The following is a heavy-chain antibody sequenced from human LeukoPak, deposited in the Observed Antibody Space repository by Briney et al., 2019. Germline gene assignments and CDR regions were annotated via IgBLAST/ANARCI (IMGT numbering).Heavy chain of an antibody. D-gene: IGHD3-10*01. V-gene: IGHV3-21*01. J-gene: IGHJ4*02. CDR2: ISSRSGYI. Sequence: GGSLRLSCAASGFTFSSYSMNWVRQAPGKGLEWVSSISSRSGYIYYADSVKGRFTISRDNAKNSLYLQMNSLRAEHTAVYYCARDFGRYYFDYWGQGTLVTVSS. CDR1: GFTFSSYS. CDR3: ARDFGRYYFDY.